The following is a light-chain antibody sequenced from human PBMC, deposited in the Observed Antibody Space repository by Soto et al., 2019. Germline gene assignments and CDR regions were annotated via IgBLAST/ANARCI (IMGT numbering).Light chain of an antibody. CDR1: PGIGTF. V-gene: IGKV1-39*01. Sequence: DLQIHPSTSCMSASVVEIFTITVLARPGIGTFLNWYQQKPGEDPNTLIHTSFTLYSGVPSRFSGTGSGTDFTLTISSLQPEDSATYFCQQAFSAEWTGGHGPQGDLK. J-gene: IGKJ1*01. CDR2: TSF. CDR3: QQAFSAEWT.